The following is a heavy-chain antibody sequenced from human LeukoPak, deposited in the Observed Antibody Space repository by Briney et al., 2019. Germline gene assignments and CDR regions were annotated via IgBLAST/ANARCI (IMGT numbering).Heavy chain of an antibody. J-gene: IGHJ3*02. V-gene: IGHV1-18*01. CDR1: GYTFTSYG. CDR2: ISAYNGNT. D-gene: IGHD3-22*01. Sequence: ASVKVSCKASGYTFTSYGISWVRQAPGQGLEWMGWISAYNGNTNYAQKLQGRVTMTTDTSTSTAYMELRSLRSDDTAVYYRARTHVKYYDSSGYYYVDAFDIWGQGTMVTASS. CDR3: ARTHVKYYDSSGYYYVDAFDI.